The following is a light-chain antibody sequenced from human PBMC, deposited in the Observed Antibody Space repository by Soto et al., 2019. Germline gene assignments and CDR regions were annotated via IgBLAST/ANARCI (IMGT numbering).Light chain of an antibody. CDR3: QQNNSYSRT. CDR1: QSISSW. CDR2: DAS. V-gene: IGKV1-5*01. Sequence: IMMTHCLSTLSAYDDDRVTIACRANQSISSWLAWYQQKPGKAPKLLIYDASSLESGVPSRFSGSGSGTEFTLTISSLQPDDFATYYCQQNNSYSRTFGQGTKVDI. J-gene: IGKJ1*01.